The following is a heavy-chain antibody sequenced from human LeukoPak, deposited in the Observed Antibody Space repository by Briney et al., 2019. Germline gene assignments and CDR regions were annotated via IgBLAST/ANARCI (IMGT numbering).Heavy chain of an antibody. V-gene: IGHV1-69*13. J-gene: IGHJ4*02. CDR1: GYAFSFYG. CDR2: IIPIFGTA. D-gene: IGHD3-22*01. CDR3: ASGYDSSGYYYFDY. Sequence: SVKVSCKASGYAFSFYGISWVRQAPGQGLEWMGGIIPIFGTANYAQKFQGRVTITADESTSTAYMELSSLRSEDTAVYYCASGYDSSGYYYFDYWGQGTLVTVSS.